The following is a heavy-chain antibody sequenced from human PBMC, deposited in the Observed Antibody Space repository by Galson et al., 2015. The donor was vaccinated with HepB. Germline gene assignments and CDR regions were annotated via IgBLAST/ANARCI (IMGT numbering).Heavy chain of an antibody. Sequence: ETLSLTCAVYGGSFSGYYWSWIRQPPGKGLEWIGEINHSGSTNYNPSLKSRVTISVDTSKNQFSLKLSSVTAADTAVYYCARLPDQSIMITFGGVIDPYWGQGTLVTVSS. V-gene: IGHV4-34*01. D-gene: IGHD3-16*02. J-gene: IGHJ4*02. CDR2: INHSGST. CDR3: ARLPDQSIMITFGGVIDPY. CDR1: GGSFSGYY.